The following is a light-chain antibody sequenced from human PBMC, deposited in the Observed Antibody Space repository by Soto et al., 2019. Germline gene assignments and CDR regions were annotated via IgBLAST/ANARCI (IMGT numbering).Light chain of an antibody. CDR1: KLGDKY. CDR2: QDN. V-gene: IGLV3-1*01. J-gene: IGLJ2*01. CDR3: QAWDRSTGV. Sequence: SYELTQPPSVSVSPGQIASITCSGDKLGDKYVCWYQQKPGQSPVLVIYQDNKRPSGIPERFSGSNSGNTATLTIIGTQAMDEADYYCQAWDRSTGVFGGGTQLTVL.